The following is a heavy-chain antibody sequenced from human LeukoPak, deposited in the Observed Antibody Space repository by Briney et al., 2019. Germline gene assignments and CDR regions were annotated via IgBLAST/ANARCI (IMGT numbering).Heavy chain of an antibody. V-gene: IGHV3-30-3*01. CDR1: GFTFSSYA. Sequence: GRSLRLSCAASGFTFSSYAMHWVRQAPGKGLEWVAVISYDGSNIYYADSVKGRFTISRDNSKNTLYLQMNSLRAEDTAVYYCARENTRFFDYWGQGTLVTVSS. CDR2: ISYDGSNI. D-gene: IGHD3-10*02. CDR3: ARENTRFFDY. J-gene: IGHJ4*02.